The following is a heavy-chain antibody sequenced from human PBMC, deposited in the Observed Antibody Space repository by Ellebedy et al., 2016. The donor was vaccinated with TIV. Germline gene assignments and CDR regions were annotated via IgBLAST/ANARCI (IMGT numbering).Heavy chain of an antibody. CDR3: ARRPTYGPLEFFDY. J-gene: IGHJ4*02. D-gene: IGHD1-1*01. CDR2: IYPGDSNT. V-gene: IGHV5-51*01. Sequence: GESLKISCKGSGYSFTNYWIGWVRQMPGKVLEWMAIIYPGDSNTIYSPSFQGQVTISADKSIGTAYLQWSSLKASDSAMYYCARRPTYGPLEFFDYWGQGTLVTVSS. CDR1: GYSFTNYW.